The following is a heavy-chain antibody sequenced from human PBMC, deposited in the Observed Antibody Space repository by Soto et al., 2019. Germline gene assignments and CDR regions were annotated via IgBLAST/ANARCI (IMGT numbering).Heavy chain of an antibody. Sequence: ASVKVSSKDSGHTFTSDDINCVRQATGQALDWXGWMNPHNWHISHAHMFDVRGNITRNTSISTAYMELSRLRSEDTGVSYCVSQRVPAAIGPGGDYYYGMDVWGQGTTVTVSS. J-gene: IGHJ6*02. CDR2: MNPHNWHI. D-gene: IGHD2-2*02. CDR1: GHTFTSDD. V-gene: IGHV1-8*01. CDR3: VSQRVPAAIGPGGDYYYGMDV.